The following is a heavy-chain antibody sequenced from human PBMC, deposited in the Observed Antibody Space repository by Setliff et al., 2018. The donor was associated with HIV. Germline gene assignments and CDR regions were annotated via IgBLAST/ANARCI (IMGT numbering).Heavy chain of an antibody. CDR3: ARDLIRITPHGDLPF. J-gene: IGHJ4*02. CDR1: GYTFTDYY. D-gene: IGHD2-15*01. Sequence: ASVKVSCKASGYTFTDYYIHWVRQAPGQGLEWMGRINPNNGVTSYAQNFRARVTMTRDTSSTAAYMELSTLRSDDTALYYCARDLIRITPHGDLPFWGQGTLVTVSS. V-gene: IGHV1-2*06. CDR2: INPNNGVT.